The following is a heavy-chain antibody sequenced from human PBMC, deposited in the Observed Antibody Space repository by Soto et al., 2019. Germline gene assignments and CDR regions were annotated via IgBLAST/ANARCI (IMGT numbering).Heavy chain of an antibody. CDR3: GKWYFSVGSCYACWHFDL. CDR1: GYTFTNYA. J-gene: IGHJ2*01. D-gene: IGHD2-15*01. CDR2: ISPSTRHT. Sequence: QVQLVQSGAEVKEPGASVKVSCQASGYTFTNYAISWVRQAPGQGLEWMGWISPSTRHTDQAQNFQGRVTITVDTSTNTGTMELRTLRSDDSAMYYCGKWYFSVGSCYACWHFDLWGRGTLVTVSS. V-gene: IGHV1-18*01.